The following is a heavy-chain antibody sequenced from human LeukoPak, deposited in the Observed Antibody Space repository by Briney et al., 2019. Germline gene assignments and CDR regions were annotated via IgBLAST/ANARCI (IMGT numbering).Heavy chain of an antibody. CDR1: GYTFTSYY. D-gene: IGHD2-15*01. J-gene: IGHJ3*02. CDR3: ARDLLDCSGGSCYRIVAFDI. CDR2: INPSGGST. Sequence: ASVKVSCKASGYTFTSYYMHWVRQAPGQGLEWMGIINPSGGSTSYAQKFQGRVTMTRDTSTSTVYMGLSSLRSEDTAVYYCARDLLDCSGGSCYRIVAFDIWGQGTMVTVSS. V-gene: IGHV1-46*01.